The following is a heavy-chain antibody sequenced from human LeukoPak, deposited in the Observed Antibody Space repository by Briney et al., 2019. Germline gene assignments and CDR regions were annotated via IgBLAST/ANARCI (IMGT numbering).Heavy chain of an antibody. Sequence: GSSVRLLCAAWILIFRNYGTHGVRQAPARGLEWVALKWYDGTNKYYGDSVKGGFTISRDNSKTTLYLQMNSLRADDTAVYYCARDQRITTFGQSYFDYWGQGTLVTVSS. D-gene: IGHD3-3*01. CDR1: ILIFRNYG. V-gene: IGHV3-33*01. CDR2: KWYDGTNK. CDR3: ARDQRITTFGQSYFDY. J-gene: IGHJ4*02.